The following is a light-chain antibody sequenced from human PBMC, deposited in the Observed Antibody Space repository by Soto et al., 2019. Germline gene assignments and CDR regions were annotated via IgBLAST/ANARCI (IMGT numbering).Light chain of an antibody. CDR3: QQSYSTPIT. CDR2: DAS. CDR1: QSVSSY. V-gene: IGKV3-11*01. J-gene: IGKJ5*01. Sequence: EIVLTPSPATLSLSPVERATLSCRASQSVSSYLAWYQQKPGQAPRLLIYDASNRATGIPARFSGSGSGTDFTLTISSLEPEDFATYYCQQSYSTPITFGQGTRLEIK.